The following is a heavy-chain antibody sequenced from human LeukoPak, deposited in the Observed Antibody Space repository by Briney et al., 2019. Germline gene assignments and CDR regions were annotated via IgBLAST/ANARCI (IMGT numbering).Heavy chain of an antibody. Sequence: GASVKVSCKASGYTFTGYYMHWVRQAPGQGLEWMGRINPNSGGTNYAQKFQGRVTMTRDTSISTAYMELSRLRSDDTAVYYCAREKLLNYDILTGYYVPTNLDYWGQGTLVTVSS. CDR1: GYTFTGYY. CDR3: AREKLLNYDILTGYYVPTNLDY. CDR2: INPNSGGT. D-gene: IGHD3-9*01. J-gene: IGHJ4*02. V-gene: IGHV1-2*06.